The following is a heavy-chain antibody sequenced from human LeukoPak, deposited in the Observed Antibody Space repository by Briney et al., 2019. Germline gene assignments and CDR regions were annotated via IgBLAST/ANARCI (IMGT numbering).Heavy chain of an antibody. D-gene: IGHD6-13*01. V-gene: IGHV4-39*01. CDR1: GGSISSSSYY. Sequence: SETLSLTCTVSGGSISSSSYYWGWIRQPPGKGLEWIGSFYYSGSTNYNPSLKSRVTISADTTNNQFSLELSSVTATDTALYYCARHPQWGAAADYWGQGTLVTVSS. J-gene: IGHJ4*02. CDR3: ARHPQWGAAADY. CDR2: FYYSGST.